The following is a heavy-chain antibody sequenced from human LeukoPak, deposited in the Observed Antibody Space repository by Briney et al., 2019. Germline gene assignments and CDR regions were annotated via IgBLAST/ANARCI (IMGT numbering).Heavy chain of an antibody. Sequence: PGGSLRLSCAASGFTFSSYSMTWVRQAPGKGLEWVSSISANSLHIFYADSVKGRFTISRDNAKNSLYLQMNNLRVEDTAVYYCVGPDSLFDCWGQGTLVTVSS. J-gene: IGHJ4*02. CDR3: VGPDSLFDC. V-gene: IGHV3-21*01. CDR2: ISANSLHI. CDR1: GFTFSSYS. D-gene: IGHD3-10*01.